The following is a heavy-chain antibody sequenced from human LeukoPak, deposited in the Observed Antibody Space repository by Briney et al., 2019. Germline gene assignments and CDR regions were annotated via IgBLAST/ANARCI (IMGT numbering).Heavy chain of an antibody. CDR3: AKHTGDLGYFQH. J-gene: IGHJ1*01. CDR2: IYYSGRN. Sequence: SGTLSLTCGVSGCTISNTNWQSWVRPPPRQGVEWIWYIYYSGRNKYNPSLKGRVTISVDKSKNQFSLNLNALTAADTPVYYFAKHTGDLGYFQHRGRGTLVSVCS. CDR1: GCTISNTNW. D-gene: IGHD2-21*01. V-gene: IGHV4-4*02.